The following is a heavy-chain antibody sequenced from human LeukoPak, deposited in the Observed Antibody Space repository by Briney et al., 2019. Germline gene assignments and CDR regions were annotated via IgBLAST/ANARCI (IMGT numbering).Heavy chain of an antibody. D-gene: IGHD6-13*01. Sequence: PSETLSLTCTVSGGSISSYYWSWIRQPPGKGLEWIGYIYYSGSTNYNPSLKSRVTISVDTSKNQFSLKLSSVTAADTAVYYCARTLPGSSSIWFDPWGQGTLVTVSS. CDR3: ARTLPGSSSIWFDP. J-gene: IGHJ5*02. CDR1: GGSISSYY. CDR2: IYYSGST. V-gene: IGHV4-59*01.